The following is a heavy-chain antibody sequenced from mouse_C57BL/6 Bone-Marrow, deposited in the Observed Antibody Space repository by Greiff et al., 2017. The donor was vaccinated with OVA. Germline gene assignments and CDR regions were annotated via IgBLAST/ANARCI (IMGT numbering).Heavy chain of an antibody. Sequence: VQLQQSGPELVKPGASVKISCKASGYTFTDYYMNWVKQSHGKSLEWIGDINPNNGGTSYNQKFKGKATLTVDKSSSTAYMELRSLTSEDSAVYYCARGIYYGSSMSYWYFDVWGTGTTVTVSS. D-gene: IGHD1-1*01. V-gene: IGHV1-26*01. CDR3: ARGIYYGSSMSYWYFDV. CDR1: GYTFTDYY. CDR2: INPNNGGT. J-gene: IGHJ1*03.